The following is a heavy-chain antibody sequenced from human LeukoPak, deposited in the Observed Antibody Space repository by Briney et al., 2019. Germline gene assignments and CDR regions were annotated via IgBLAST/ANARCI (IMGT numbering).Heavy chain of an antibody. CDR3: AKDHPPYCGGDCYSGY. D-gene: IGHD2-21*02. Sequence: GGSLRLSCAASGLTFSNYAMSWVRQAPGKGLEWVSAIIGSGDSTYYADSVKGRFTISRDNSKNTQYLQMNSLRAEDTAVYFCAKDHPPYCGGDCYSGYWGQGTLVTVSS. V-gene: IGHV3-23*01. CDR1: GLTFSNYA. CDR2: IIGSGDST. J-gene: IGHJ4*02.